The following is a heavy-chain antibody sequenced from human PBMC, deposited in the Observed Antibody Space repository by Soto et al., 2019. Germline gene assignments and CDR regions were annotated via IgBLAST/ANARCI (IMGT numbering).Heavy chain of an antibody. V-gene: IGHV1-3*01. CDR1: GYSFTSYA. CDR3: ARELQGLYYFDF. CDR2: INADNGDT. Sequence: ASVKVSCKTSGYSFTSYAMHWVRQAPGQRLEWLGWINADNGDTKYSQKFSGRVTITRDTSADTAFMELSSLRSEDTAIYYCARELQGLYYFDFWGQGTLVTISS. D-gene: IGHD4-4*01. J-gene: IGHJ4*02.